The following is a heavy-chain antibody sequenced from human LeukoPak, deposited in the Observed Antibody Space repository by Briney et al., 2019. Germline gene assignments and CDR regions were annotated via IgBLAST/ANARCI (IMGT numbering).Heavy chain of an antibody. V-gene: IGHV3-21*05. J-gene: IGHJ4*02. CDR2: ISSTSTDI. Sequence: GGSLRLSCTASGFIFSNHGMNWVRQAPGKVLEWISYISSTSTDIYYVDSVKGRFTISRDNAKNSVYSQMNSLRAEDTAIYYCARRGPYFDYWGQGILVTVSS. D-gene: IGHD3-10*01. CDR3: ARRGPYFDY. CDR1: GFIFSNHG.